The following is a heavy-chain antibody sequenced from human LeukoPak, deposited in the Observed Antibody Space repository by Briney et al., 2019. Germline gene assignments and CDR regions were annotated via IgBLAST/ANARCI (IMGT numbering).Heavy chain of an antibody. J-gene: IGHJ3*02. D-gene: IGHD2-21*01. CDR2: IKRCGRSI. CDR3: TRILVAGHRAFDI. Sequence: GGSLRLSCAASGFTFSNYWMNWVRQAPGKGLVWVSRIKRCGRSINHADPVKGRFNISRDNAKHTVYVIMNSLRAADTAMYYCTRILVAGHRAFDIWGQGTMATVSS. CDR1: GFTFSNYW. V-gene: IGHV3-74*01.